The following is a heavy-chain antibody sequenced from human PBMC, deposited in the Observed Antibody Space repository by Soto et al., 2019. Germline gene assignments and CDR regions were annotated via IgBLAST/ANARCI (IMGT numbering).Heavy chain of an antibody. D-gene: IGHD2-21*02. CDR1: GGSISSYY. V-gene: IGHV4-4*07. CDR3: ARDHDCSTANWFDP. J-gene: IGHJ5*02. Sequence: SETLSLTCTVSGGSISSYYWSWIRQPAGKGLEWIGRIYTSGSTNYNPSLKSRVTMSVDTSKNQFSLKLSSVTAADTAVYYCARDHDCSTANWFDPWGQGTLVTVSS. CDR2: IYTSGST.